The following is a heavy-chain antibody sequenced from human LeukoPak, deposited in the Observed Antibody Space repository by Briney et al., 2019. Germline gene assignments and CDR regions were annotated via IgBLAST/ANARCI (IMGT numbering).Heavy chain of an antibody. J-gene: IGHJ4*02. CDR3: ARLRSPGDFDY. D-gene: IGHD1-26*01. CDR1: GGSVSGTNYY. CDR2: IYYSGST. Sequence: SETLSLTCSVSGGSVSGTNYYWAWIRQPPEKGLEWIGTIYYSGSTYYNVSLKSRVTISVDTSKSQFSLNLNSVTAADTAVYYCARLRSPGDFDYWGQGTLVTVSS. V-gene: IGHV4-39*07.